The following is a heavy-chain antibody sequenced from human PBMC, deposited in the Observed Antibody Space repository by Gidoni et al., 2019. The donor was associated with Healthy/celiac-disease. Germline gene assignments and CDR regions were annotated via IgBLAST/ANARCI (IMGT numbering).Heavy chain of an antibody. J-gene: IGHJ4*02. V-gene: IGHV3-9*01. CDR2: ISWNSGSI. D-gene: IGHD5-18*01. CDR1: GFTFDDYA. CDR3: AKDTSGYSYGFDY. Sequence: EVQLVESGGGLVQPGRYLRLSCSASGFTFDDYAMPWVRQAPGTGLEWVSGISWNSGSIGYADSVKGRFTISRDNAKNSLYLQMNSLRAEDTALYYCAKDTSGYSYGFDYWGQGTLVTVSS.